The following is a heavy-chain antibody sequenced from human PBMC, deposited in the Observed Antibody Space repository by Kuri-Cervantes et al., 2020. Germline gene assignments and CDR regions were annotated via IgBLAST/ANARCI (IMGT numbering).Heavy chain of an antibody. D-gene: IGHD2-2*01. CDR3: ATYCSSTSCYESNDAFDI. CDR2: ISAYNGNT. CDR1: GYTFTSYG. V-gene: IGHV1-18*01. J-gene: IGHJ3*02. Sequence: ASVKVSCKASGYTFTSYGISWVRQSPGQGLEWMGWISAYNGNTNYAQKLQGRVTITTDTSTSTAYMELRSLRSDDTSVYYCATYCSSTSCYESNDAFDIWGQRTMVTVSS.